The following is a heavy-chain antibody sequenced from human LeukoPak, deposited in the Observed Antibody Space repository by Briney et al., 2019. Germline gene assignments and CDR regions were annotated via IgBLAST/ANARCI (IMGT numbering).Heavy chain of an antibody. CDR3: ARIGYYGSGSYYNSGFDY. J-gene: IGHJ4*02. CDR2: IIPIFGTA. CDR1: GGTFSSYA. Sequence: SVKVSCKASGGTFSSYAISWVRQAPGQGLEWMGRIIPIFGTANYAQKFQGRVTITADKSTSTAYIELSSLRSEDTAVYYCARIGYYGSGSYYNSGFDYWGQGTLVTVTS. V-gene: IGHV1-69*06. D-gene: IGHD3-10*01.